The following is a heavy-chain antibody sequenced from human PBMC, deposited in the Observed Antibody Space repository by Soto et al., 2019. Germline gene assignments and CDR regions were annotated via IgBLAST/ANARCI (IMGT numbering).Heavy chain of an antibody. J-gene: IGHJ5*02. Sequence: PGGSLRLSCAASGFTFSSYGMHWVRQAPGKGLEWVAVISYDGSNKYYADSVKGRFTISRDNSKNTLYLQMNSLRAEDTAVYYCAKERFRVYYGSERPNWFDPWGQGTLVTVSS. CDR3: AKERFRVYYGSERPNWFDP. CDR2: ISYDGSNK. D-gene: IGHD3-10*01. CDR1: GFTFSSYG. V-gene: IGHV3-30*18.